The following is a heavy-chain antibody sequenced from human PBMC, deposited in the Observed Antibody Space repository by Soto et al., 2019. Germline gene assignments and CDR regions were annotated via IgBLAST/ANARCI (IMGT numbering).Heavy chain of an antibody. D-gene: IGHD3-9*01. J-gene: IGHJ4*02. CDR3: TKGSHYDILTAYHAFDF. CDR1: GFTFSSYS. V-gene: IGHV3-48*04. Sequence: GGSLRLSCAASGFTFSSYSMNWVRQAPGKGLEWVSCISSSSSTTHYTDSVKGRFTISRDNSKNTVFLQMNSLRAEDTAVYFCTKGSHYDILTAYHAFDFWGPGTLVTVSS. CDR2: ISSSSSTT.